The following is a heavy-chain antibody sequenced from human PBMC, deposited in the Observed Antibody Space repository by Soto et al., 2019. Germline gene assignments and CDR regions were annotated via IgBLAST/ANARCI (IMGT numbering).Heavy chain of an antibody. J-gene: IGHJ2*01. V-gene: IGHV3-23*01. D-gene: IGHD4-4*01. CDR1: GFTFSSYA. CDR3: ARRNAGWYFDL. Sequence: EVQLLESGGGLVQPGGSLRLSCAASGFTFSSYAMNWVRQAPGKGLEWVSAISGSGDSTYYADSVKGRFTISRDSSMHTLYLPRNGVKAEDTAVYNCARRNAGWYFDLGGRGTLVTVSS. CDR2: ISGSGDST.